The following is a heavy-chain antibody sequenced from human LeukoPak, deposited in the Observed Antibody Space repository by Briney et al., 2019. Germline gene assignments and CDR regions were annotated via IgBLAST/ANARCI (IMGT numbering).Heavy chain of an antibody. J-gene: IGHJ1*01. Sequence: SETLSLSCNVSGDSVSSGYWTWLRQSPAKGLEWIGFIYDNGVTDYNHSLKSRLIISLDTSKNQFSLNLRSVSAADSAIYYCAGRGHRYSRDWGQGILVTVSS. CDR1: GDSVSSGY. CDR3: AGRGHRYSRD. D-gene: IGHD2-15*01. CDR2: IYDNGVT. V-gene: IGHV4-4*09.